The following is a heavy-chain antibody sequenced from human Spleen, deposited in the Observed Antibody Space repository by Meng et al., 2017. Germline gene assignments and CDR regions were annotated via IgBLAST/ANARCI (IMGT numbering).Heavy chain of an antibody. D-gene: IGHD6-19*01. CDR3: ARVGASIAWLFDFDH. Sequence: QVQLQEAGPGLVRPSGTLSLTCVVSGGSISSCHWWQWVRQPPGKGLEWIGEIFHSGTAKYNPSLRSRVTISVDNSNNRFSLIMTSVTAADTAVYYCARVGASIAWLFDFDHWGQGVLVTVSS. V-gene: IGHV4-4*02. CDR2: IFHSGTA. J-gene: IGHJ4*02. CDR1: GGSISSCHW.